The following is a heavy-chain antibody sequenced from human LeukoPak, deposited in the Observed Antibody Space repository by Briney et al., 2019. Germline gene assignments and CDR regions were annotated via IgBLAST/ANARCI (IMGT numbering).Heavy chain of an antibody. CDR1: GYTFTSYY. D-gene: IGHD3-10*01. CDR3: ARGTEITMVRGVPMPGWFDP. V-gene: IGHV1-46*01. Sequence: ASVKVSCKASGYTFTSYYMHWVRQAPGQGLEWMGIINPSGGSTSYAQKFQGRVTMTRDTSTSTVYMELSSLRSEDTAVYYCARGTEITMVRGVPMPGWFDPWGQGTLVTVSS. J-gene: IGHJ5*02. CDR2: INPSGGST.